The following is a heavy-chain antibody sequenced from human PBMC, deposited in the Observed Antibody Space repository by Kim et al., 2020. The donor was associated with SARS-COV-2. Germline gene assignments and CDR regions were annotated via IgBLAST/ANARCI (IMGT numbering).Heavy chain of an antibody. D-gene: IGHD2-21*01. V-gene: IGHV3-30*02. CDR3: AKGHIVVVIAIPDY. Sequence: ADSVKGRFTISRDNSKNTLYLQMNSLRAEDTAVYYCAKGHIVVVIAIPDYWGQGTLVTVSS. J-gene: IGHJ4*02.